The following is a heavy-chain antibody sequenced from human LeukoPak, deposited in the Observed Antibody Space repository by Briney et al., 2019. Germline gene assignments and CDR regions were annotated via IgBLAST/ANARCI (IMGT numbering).Heavy chain of an antibody. CDR1: GYTFTGYY. V-gene: IGHV7-4-1*02. D-gene: IGHD2/OR15-2a*01. J-gene: IGHJ4*02. CDR3: ARGNSPFDY. CDR2: INTNTGNP. Sequence: ASVKVSCKASGYTFTGYYMHWVRQAPGQGLEWMGWINTNTGNPTYAQGFTGRFVFSLDSSVSTAYLQISSLKAEDTAVYYCARGNSPFDYWGQGTLVTVSS.